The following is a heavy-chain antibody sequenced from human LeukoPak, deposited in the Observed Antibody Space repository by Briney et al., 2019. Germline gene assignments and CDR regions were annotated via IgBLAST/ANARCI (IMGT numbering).Heavy chain of an antibody. CDR1: GGPISSYY. CDR2: IYYSGST. J-gene: IGHJ4*02. V-gene: IGHV4-59*01. Sequence: NASETLSLTCTVSGGPISSYYWSWIRQPPGKGLEWIGYIYYSGSTNYNPSLKSRVTISVDTSKNQFSLKLSSVTAADTAVYYCARGGSRWLQSKDFDYWGQGTLVTVSS. D-gene: IGHD5-24*01. CDR3: ARGGSRWLQSKDFDY.